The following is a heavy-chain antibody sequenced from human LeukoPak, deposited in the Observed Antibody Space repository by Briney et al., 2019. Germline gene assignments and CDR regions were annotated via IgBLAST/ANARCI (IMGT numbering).Heavy chain of an antibody. Sequence: GGSLRLSCAVSGFTFSSYGMHWVRQAPGKGLEWVAVIWYDGSNKYYADSVKGRLTISRDNSKNTLYLQMNSLRAEDTAVYYCARDAPLCDYWGQGTLVTVSS. CDR1: GFTFSSYG. D-gene: IGHD2/OR15-2a*01. V-gene: IGHV3-33*01. CDR3: ARDAPLCDY. J-gene: IGHJ4*02. CDR2: IWYDGSNK.